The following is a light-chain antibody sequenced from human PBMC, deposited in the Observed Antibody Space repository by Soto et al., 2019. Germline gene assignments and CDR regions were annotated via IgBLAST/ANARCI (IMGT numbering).Light chain of an antibody. J-gene: IGKJ3*01. CDR2: GTS. Sequence: VLTQSSGIRSSSPVERVNLSCVAGQSISSTYLAWYQQKPGQAPRLLMSGTSRRATGIPDRFSGSGSGTDFTLSISSLEPEDFAFYYCQHYGDSPPFTFGQGTKVDNK. CDR3: QHYGDSPPFT. V-gene: IGKV3-20*01. CDR1: QSISSTY.